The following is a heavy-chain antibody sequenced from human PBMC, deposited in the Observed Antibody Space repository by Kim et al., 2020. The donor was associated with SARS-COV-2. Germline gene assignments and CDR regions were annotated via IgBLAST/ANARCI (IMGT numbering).Heavy chain of an antibody. J-gene: IGHJ4*02. CDR1: GASFRNYY. CDR3: AWGQDRAKAAY. V-gene: IGHV4-34*01. D-gene: IGHD5-18*01. CDR2: IHPSGST. Sequence: SETLSLTCSVYGASFRNYYSSWFRQPPGKGLEWIGEIHPSGSTSSNPSLQSRVTISIDSSKDDLSLKLTSVTAADTAVYFCAWGQDRAKAAYWGQGALVTVSS.